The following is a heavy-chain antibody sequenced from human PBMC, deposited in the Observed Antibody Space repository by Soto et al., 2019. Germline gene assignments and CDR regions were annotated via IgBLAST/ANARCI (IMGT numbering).Heavy chain of an antibody. CDR2: ISDTGTRT. CDR3: AKSLDIHYKNWFDP. Sequence: QILESGGSLVQPGGSLRLSCVAAGFTFISAAMNWVRQAPGKGLEWVSIISDTGTRTHYADSVKGRFTISRDNSKNTLYLDMNSLRAEDTAVYYCAKSLDIHYKNWFDPWGQGTLVTVSS. CDR1: GFTFISAA. J-gene: IGHJ5*02. V-gene: IGHV3-23*01. D-gene: IGHD4-4*01.